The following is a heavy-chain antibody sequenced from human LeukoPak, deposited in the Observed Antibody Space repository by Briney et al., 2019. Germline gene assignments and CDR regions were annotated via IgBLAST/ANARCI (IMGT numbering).Heavy chain of an antibody. CDR3: ARAAYCGGDCYSISTWFDP. CDR1: GFTFSSYS. V-gene: IGHV3-21*01. D-gene: IGHD2-21*02. J-gene: IGHJ5*02. Sequence: GGSLRLSCAASGFTFSSYSMNWVRQAPGKGLEWVSSISSSSSYMYYADSVKGRFTISRDNAKNSLYLQMNSLRAEDTAVYYCARAAYCGGDCYSISTWFDPWGQGTLVTVSS. CDR2: ISSSSSYM.